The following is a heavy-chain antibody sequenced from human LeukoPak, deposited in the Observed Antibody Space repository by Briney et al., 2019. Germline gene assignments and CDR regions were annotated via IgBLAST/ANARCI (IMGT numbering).Heavy chain of an antibody. CDR1: NDSLSSGDYY. CDR2: IFHRGGT. J-gene: IGHJ4*02. CDR3: VREILYCSGGSCYRGPFDN. V-gene: IGHV4-30-4*01. D-gene: IGHD2-15*01. Sequence: SETQSLTCTVSNDSLSSGDYYWNWIRQPPGKGLEWIGYIFHRGGTSYNPSLKSRILFSVDTSQNQFSLKLNSVTAADTAVYYCVREILYCSGGSCYRGPFDNWGQGTLVTVSA.